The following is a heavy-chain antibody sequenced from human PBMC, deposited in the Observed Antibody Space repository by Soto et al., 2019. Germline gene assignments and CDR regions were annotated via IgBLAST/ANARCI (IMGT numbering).Heavy chain of an antibody. V-gene: IGHV3-23*01. CDR1: GFTFSSYA. Sequence: PGGSLRLSCAASGFTFSSYAMSWGRQAPGKGLEWVSAISGSGGSTYYADSVKGRFTISRDNSKNTLYLQMNSLRAEDTAVYYCVGYCTNGVCSDDYWGQGTLVTVSS. D-gene: IGHD2-8*01. J-gene: IGHJ4*02. CDR3: VGYCTNGVCSDDY. CDR2: ISGSGGST.